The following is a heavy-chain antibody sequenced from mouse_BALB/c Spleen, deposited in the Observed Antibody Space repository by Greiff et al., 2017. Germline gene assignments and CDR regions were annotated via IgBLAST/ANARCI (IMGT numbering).Heavy chain of an antibody. CDR1: GYTFTDYW. J-gene: IGHJ3*01. Sequence: VQLQQPGAELVMPGASVKMSCTASGYTFTDYWMPWVRQRPGQGLEWIGAIDTSDSYTSYNQKFKGKATLTVDESSSTAYMQLSRLTSEDSAVYCCARYYYGSSWFAYWGQGTLVTVSA. CDR3: ARYYYGSSWFAY. V-gene: IGHV1-69*01. CDR2: IDTSDSYT. D-gene: IGHD1-1*01.